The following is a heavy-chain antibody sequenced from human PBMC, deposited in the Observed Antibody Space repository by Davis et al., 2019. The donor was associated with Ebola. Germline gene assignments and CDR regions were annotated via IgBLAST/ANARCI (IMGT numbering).Heavy chain of an antibody. D-gene: IGHD6-13*01. V-gene: IGHV5-10-1*01. CDR2: IDPSDSYT. CDR1: GYSFTSYW. CDR3: ASDSSSWYGFYVY. Sequence: GESLKISCQGSGYSFTSYWISWVRQMPGKGLEWMGRIDPSDSYTNYSPSFQGHVTISADKSISTAYLQWSSLKASDTAMYYCASDSSSWYGFYVYWGQGTLVTVSS. J-gene: IGHJ4*02.